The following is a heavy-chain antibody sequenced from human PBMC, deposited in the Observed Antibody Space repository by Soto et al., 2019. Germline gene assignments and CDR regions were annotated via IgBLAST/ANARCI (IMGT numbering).Heavy chain of an antibody. D-gene: IGHD3-10*01. CDR2: IITYNDNT. CDR3: ARDVGSASYRPFDY. V-gene: IGHV1-18*01. Sequence: QVQLVQSGTEVKIPGASVKVSCKTSGYTFMNYGISWVRQAPGQGLEWMGWIITYNDNTNYAQKFQGRVSMTTDTATSAAYMELRGLRSDDTSVYYCARDVGSASYRPFDYWGQGTLVTVSS. CDR1: GYTFMNYG. J-gene: IGHJ4*02.